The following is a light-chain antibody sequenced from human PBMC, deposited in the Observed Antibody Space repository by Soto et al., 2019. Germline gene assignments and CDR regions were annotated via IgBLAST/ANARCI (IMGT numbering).Light chain of an antibody. CDR1: QTITSN. J-gene: IGKJ4*01. V-gene: IGKV3-15*01. CDR3: QQYSTWVT. CDR2: DAS. Sequence: PGDTTTLSCRASQTITSNLAWYQQKPGQPPRLLIYDASTRATGLPARFSGSGSGTEFTLTISNLQSEDFAVYYCQQYSTWVTFGGGTQL.